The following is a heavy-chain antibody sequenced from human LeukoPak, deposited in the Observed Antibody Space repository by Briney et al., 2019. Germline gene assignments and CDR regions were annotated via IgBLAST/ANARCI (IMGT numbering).Heavy chain of an antibody. J-gene: IGHJ4*02. CDR3: ARDYGDYLDY. V-gene: IGHV3-23*01. CDR2: ISGSGGST. Sequence: GGTLRLSCAASGFTFSSYGLSWVRQAPGKGLEWVSGISGSGGSTYYADSVKGRFTISRDNSKNTLYLQMNSLRAEDTAVYYCARDYGDYLDYWGQGTLVTVSS. CDR1: GFTFSSYG. D-gene: IGHD4-17*01.